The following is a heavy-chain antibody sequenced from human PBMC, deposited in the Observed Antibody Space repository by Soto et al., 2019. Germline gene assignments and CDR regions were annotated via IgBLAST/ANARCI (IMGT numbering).Heavy chain of an antibody. CDR2: ISGSGGST. J-gene: IGHJ6*02. CDR1: GFTFSSYA. CDR3: AKDLAYESSIATFGFVGGALWGARGYYYGMDV. D-gene: IGHD6-6*01. V-gene: IGHV3-23*01. Sequence: PGGSLRLSCAASGFTFSSYAMSWVRQAPGKGLEWVSAISGSGGSTYYADSVKGRFTISRDNSKNTLYLQMNSLRAEDTAVYYWAKDLAYESSIATFGFVGGALWGARGYYYGMDVWGQGTTVTVSS.